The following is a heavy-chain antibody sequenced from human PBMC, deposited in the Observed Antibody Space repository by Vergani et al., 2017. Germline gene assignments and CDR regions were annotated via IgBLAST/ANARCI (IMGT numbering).Heavy chain of an antibody. D-gene: IGHD1-20*01. CDR2: IYHRGST. J-gene: IGHJ6*02. V-gene: IGHV4-4*02. CDR3: ARFLTGTTIYYYYGMDV. Sequence: QVQLQESGPGLVKPSGTLSLTCAVSGGSISSSNWWSWVRQPPGKGLEWIGEIYHRGSTNYNPSLKSRVTISVDKSKNQFSLKLSSVTAADPAVYYCARFLTGTTIYYYYGMDVWGQGTTVTVSS. CDR1: GGSISSSNW.